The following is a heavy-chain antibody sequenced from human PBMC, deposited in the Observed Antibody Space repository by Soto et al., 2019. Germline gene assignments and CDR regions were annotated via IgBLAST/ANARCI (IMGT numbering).Heavy chain of an antibody. J-gene: IGHJ4*02. CDR1: GFAIRNYE. CDR2: INSGGTSK. Sequence: AGGSLRLSCAASGFAIRNYEVNWVRQAPGKGLEWVSYINSGGTSKKYTDSVEGRFTISRDTALNSLYLQMDSLRDEDTAIYYCARENSGDAFDFWGQGILVTVSS. V-gene: IGHV3-48*03. D-gene: IGHD4-17*01. CDR3: ARENSGDAFDF.